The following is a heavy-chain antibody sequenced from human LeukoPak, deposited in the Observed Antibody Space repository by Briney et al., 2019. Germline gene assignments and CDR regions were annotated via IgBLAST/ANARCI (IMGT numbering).Heavy chain of an antibody. CDR1: GVSITKYL. V-gene: IGHV4-59*01. D-gene: IGHD3-10*01. CDR2: LDVTGKT. J-gene: IGHJ5*02. Sequence: SETLSLTCDVSGVSITKYLWNWIRQSLGKGLEWIGYLDVTGKTKYASFFESRVTISGDISKNQFSLRLTSLTAADTAVYFCARSKFGFGATNFDTWGQGTLVSVYS. CDR3: ARSKFGFGATNFDT.